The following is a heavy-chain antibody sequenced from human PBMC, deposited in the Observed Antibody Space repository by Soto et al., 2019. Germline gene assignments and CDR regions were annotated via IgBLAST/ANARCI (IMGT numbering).Heavy chain of an antibody. J-gene: IGHJ4*02. CDR3: AKEGVTIFGVVDTPYFDY. CDR2: ISGSGGST. CDR1: GFTFSFYW. D-gene: IGHD3-3*01. V-gene: IGHV3-23*01. Sequence: AGGSLRLSCAASGFTFSFYWMSWVRQAPGKGLEWVSAISGSGGSTYYADSVKGRFTISRDNSKNTLYLQMNSLRAEDTAVYYCAKEGVTIFGVVDTPYFDYWGQGTLVTVSS.